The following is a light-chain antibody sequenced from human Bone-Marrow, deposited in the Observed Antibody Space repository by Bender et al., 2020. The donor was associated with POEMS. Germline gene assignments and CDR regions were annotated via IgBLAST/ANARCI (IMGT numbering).Light chain of an antibody. CDR1: SSEFDNSNL. V-gene: IGLV2-23*01. J-gene: IGLJ3*02. Sequence: SALTQPASVSGSPGQSITLSCTGTSSEFDNSNLVSWYQQHPGKAPKLMIYEGSKWPSGVSHRFSGSTSGNTASLTISGLQAEDEADYYCCSYAGSNTWVFGGGTKLTVL. CDR3: CSYAGSNTWV. CDR2: EGS.